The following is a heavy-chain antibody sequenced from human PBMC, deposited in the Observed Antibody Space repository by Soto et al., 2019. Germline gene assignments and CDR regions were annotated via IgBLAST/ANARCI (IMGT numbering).Heavy chain of an antibody. CDR2: ISAYNGNT. J-gene: IGHJ6*03. V-gene: IGHV1-18*01. D-gene: IGHD6-6*01. CDR1: GYTFTSYG. CDR3: AREGIAAPLYYSYYYMDV. Sequence: ASVKVSCKASGYTFTSYGISWVRQAPGQGLEWMGWISAYNGNTNYAQKLQGRVTMTTDTSTSTAYMELRSLRSDDTAVYYCAREGIAAPLYYSYYYMDVWGKGTTVTVSS.